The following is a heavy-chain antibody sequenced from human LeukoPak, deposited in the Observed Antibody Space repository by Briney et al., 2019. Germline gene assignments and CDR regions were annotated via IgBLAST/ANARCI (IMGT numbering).Heavy chain of an antibody. CDR3: ARGFWDDSSSCPRCYYYGMDV. J-gene: IGHJ6*02. CDR1: GYTFTSYD. Sequence: GASVKVFCKASGYTFTSYDINWVRQATGQGLEWMGWMNPNSGNTGYAQKFQGRVTMTRNTSISTAYMELSSLRSEDTAVYYCARGFWDDSSSCPRCYYYGMDVWGQGTTVTVSS. V-gene: IGHV1-8*01. D-gene: IGHD6-13*01. CDR2: MNPNSGNT.